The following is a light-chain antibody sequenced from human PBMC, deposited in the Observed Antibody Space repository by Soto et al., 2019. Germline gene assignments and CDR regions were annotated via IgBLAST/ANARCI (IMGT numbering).Light chain of an antibody. CDR3: ASYTSSANRV. CDR2: VVT. J-gene: IGLJ3*02. CDR1: SSDVGGYDY. Sequence: QSVLTQPASVSGSPGQSITISCTGTSSDVGGYDYVSWYQQPPGKAPKLIIYVVTNRPSGVSNRFSGSKSGNTASLTISGLQAEDEADYYCASYTSSANRVFGGGTKLTVL. V-gene: IGLV2-14*01.